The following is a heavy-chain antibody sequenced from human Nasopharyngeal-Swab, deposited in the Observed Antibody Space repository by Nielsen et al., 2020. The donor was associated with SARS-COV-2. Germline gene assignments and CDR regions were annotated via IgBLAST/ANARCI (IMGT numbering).Heavy chain of an antibody. V-gene: IGHV3-48*03. D-gene: IGHD6-19*01. CDR1: GFTFSNYE. CDR2: ISSGETTI. CDR3: VGASRGWS. Sequence: GGSLRLSCVASGFTFSNYEMNWVRQAPGKGLEWVSFISSGETTIQYADSVKDRFTISRDDAKNSLFLQMNSLRAEDAAVYYCVGASRGWSWGQGTLVTVSS. J-gene: IGHJ5*02.